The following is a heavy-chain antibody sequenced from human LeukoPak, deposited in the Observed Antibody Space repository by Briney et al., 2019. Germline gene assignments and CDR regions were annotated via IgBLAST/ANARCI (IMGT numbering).Heavy chain of an antibody. CDR1: GFTFSDYY. Sequence: GGSLRLSCAASGFTFSDYYMSWIRQAPGKGLEWVSYISSSGAATIYYADSVKGRFTISRDNAKNSLYLQMNSLRAEDTAVYYCARVGVLSSSWLLYWGQGTLVTVSS. CDR3: ARVGVLSSSWLLY. D-gene: IGHD6-13*01. J-gene: IGHJ4*02. V-gene: IGHV3-11*04. CDR2: ISSSGAATI.